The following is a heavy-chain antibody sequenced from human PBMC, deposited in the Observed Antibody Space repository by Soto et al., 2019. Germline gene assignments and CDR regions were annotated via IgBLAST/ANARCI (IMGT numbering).Heavy chain of an antibody. D-gene: IGHD3-16*01. V-gene: IGHV3-21*01. CDR1: GFTFSSYS. J-gene: IGHJ6*02. Sequence: GGSLRLSCAASGFTFSSYSMNWVRQAPGKGLEWVSSISSSSSYIYYADSVKGRFTISRDNAKNSLYLQMNSLRAEDTAVYYCARDIRGGDYAYYGMDVWGQGTTVTVSS. CDR2: ISSSSSYI. CDR3: ARDIRGGDYAYYGMDV.